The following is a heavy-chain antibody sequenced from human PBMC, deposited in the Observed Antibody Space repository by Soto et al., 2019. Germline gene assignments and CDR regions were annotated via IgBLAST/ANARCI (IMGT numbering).Heavy chain of an antibody. CDR2: ISAYNGNT. V-gene: IGHV1-18*04. D-gene: IGHD3-10*01. J-gene: IGHJ6*02. CDR3: AREATEGGSGSYYSFYYYGMDV. Sequence: ASVKVSCRASGYTFTSYGISWVRQAPGQGLEWMGWISAYNGNTNYAQKLQGRVTMTTDTSTSTAYMELRSLRSDDTAVYYCAREATEGGSGSYYSFYYYGMDVWGQGTTVTVSS. CDR1: GYTFTSYG.